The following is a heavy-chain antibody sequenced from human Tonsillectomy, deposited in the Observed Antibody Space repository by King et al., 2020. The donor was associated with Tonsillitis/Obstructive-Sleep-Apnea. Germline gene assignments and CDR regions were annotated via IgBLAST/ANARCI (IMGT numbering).Heavy chain of an antibody. CDR2: INPSDGIT. CDR1: GYTFTRYY. Sequence: QLVQSGAEVKKPGASVKVSCKAYGYTFTRYYIHWVRQAPGQGLEWMGIINPSDGITTYAQNFQGRVTMTRDTSTNTVHMELSSLRSEDTAGYFCARDDKDDRFFDYWGQGTLVTVSS. D-gene: IGHD2-15*01. V-gene: IGHV1-46*01. J-gene: IGHJ4*02. CDR3: ARDDKDDRFFDY.